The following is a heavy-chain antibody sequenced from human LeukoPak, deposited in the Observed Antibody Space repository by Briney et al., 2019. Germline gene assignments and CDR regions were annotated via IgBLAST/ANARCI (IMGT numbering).Heavy chain of an antibody. Sequence: SETLSLTCAVYGGSFSGYYWSWIRQPPGKGLEWIGEINHSGSTNYNPSLKSRVTISVDTSKNQFSLKLSSVTAADTAVYYCARIHGDSPAYYYYMDVWGKGTTVTVSS. CDR2: INHSGST. CDR3: ARIHGDSPAYYYYMDV. V-gene: IGHV4-34*01. CDR1: GGSFSGYY. J-gene: IGHJ6*03. D-gene: IGHD4-17*01.